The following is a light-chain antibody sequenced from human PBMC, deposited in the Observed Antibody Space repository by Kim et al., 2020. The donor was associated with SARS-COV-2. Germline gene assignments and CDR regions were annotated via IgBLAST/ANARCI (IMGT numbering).Light chain of an antibody. Sequence: LSASVGDRVTITCRASQRIDTSLAWFQQRSGKAPKVLIYSASNLESGVPSRFSGSGSGTEFNLTISSLQPDDFATYYCQQYYRYSSFGQGTKLEI. V-gene: IGKV1-5*03. J-gene: IGKJ2*01. CDR3: QQYYRYSS. CDR1: QRIDTS. CDR2: SAS.